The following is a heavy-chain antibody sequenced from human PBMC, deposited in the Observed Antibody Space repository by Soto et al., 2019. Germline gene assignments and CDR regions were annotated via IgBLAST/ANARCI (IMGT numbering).Heavy chain of an antibody. CDR3: ARERGIAALYYFDY. J-gene: IGHJ4*02. D-gene: IGHD6-13*01. CDR1: GFTFSDYY. V-gene: IGHV3-11*01. CDR2: ISSSGSTI. Sequence: GGSLRLSCAASGFTFSDYYMSWIRQAPGKGLEWVSYISSSGSTIYYADSVKGRFAISRDNAKNSLYLQMNSLRAEDTAVYYCARERGIAALYYFDYWGQGTLVTVSS.